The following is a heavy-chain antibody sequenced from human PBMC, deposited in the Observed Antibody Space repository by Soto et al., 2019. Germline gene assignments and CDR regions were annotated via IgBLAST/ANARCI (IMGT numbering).Heavy chain of an antibody. Sequence: QVQLVQSGAEVKKPGASVKVSCKASGYTFTGYYMHWVRQAPGQGLEWMGWINPNSGGTNYAQKFRGWVTMTRDKSIRTAYMEVSRLRSDDTAVYYCAGATPTTKAIFGVVMGGGGAFDIWGQGTMVTVSS. V-gene: IGHV1-2*04. D-gene: IGHD3-3*01. CDR1: GYTFTGYY. J-gene: IGHJ3*02. CDR2: INPNSGGT. CDR3: AGATPTTKAIFGVVMGGGGAFDI.